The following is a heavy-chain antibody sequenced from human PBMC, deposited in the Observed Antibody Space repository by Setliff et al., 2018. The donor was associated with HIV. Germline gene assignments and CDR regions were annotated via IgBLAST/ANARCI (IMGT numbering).Heavy chain of an antibody. CDR3: AIRGSSGWYVGGYFDY. CDR1: GGSIFSHY. CDR2: IYYSGST. V-gene: IGHV4-59*11. Sequence: SETLSLTCTVSGGSIFSHYWSWIRQPPGKGLEWIGYIYYSGSTNYNPSLKSRVTISVDTSKNQFSLKLSSVTAADTAVYYCAIRGSSGWYVGGYFDYWGQGTLVTVSS. D-gene: IGHD6-19*01. J-gene: IGHJ4*02.